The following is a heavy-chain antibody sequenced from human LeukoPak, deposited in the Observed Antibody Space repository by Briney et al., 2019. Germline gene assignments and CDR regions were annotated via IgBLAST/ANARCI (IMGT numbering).Heavy chain of an antibody. D-gene: IGHD4-11*01. J-gene: IGHJ4*02. CDR2: IHANGDT. CDR3: AGYDHSNYLAY. V-gene: IGHV4-4*08. CDR1: GVSISSNY. Sequence: PSETLSLTCTVSGVSISSNYWSRIRQPPGKGLEWNGLEWIGYIHANGDTKYNPSLNSRVTISLDSSRSQLSLDLRSLTAADTALYFCAGYDHSNYLAYWGQGILVTFSS.